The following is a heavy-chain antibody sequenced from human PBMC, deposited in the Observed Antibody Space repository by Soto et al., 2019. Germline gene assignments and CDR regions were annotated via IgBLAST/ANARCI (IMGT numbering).Heavy chain of an antibody. Sequence: PGGSLRLSCAASGFSIDDYAMYWVRQVLGKGLEWVSSISWNSGNIGYADSVKGRFTTSRDNAKNSLYLQMNSLRPEDTALYYCVRSKGGYSYGTPFDYWGQGTLVTVSS. D-gene: IGHD5-18*01. CDR1: GFSIDDYA. V-gene: IGHV3-9*01. CDR3: VRSKGGYSYGTPFDY. CDR2: ISWNSGNI. J-gene: IGHJ4*02.